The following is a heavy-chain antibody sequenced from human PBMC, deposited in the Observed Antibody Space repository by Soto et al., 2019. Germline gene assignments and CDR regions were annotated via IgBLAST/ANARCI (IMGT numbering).Heavy chain of an antibody. CDR2: ISTYNGNT. D-gene: IGHD3-10*01. J-gene: IGHJ3*02. CDR1: GYSFTNHG. V-gene: IGHV1-18*01. CDR3: ARVPPPYYYGSGSYHDAFDI. Sequence: GASVKVSCKASGYSFTNHGISWVRQAPGQGLEWMGWISTYNGNTVFAQKLEDRVTMTTDTSTRTAYMELRSLRSDDTAVYYCARVPPPYYYGSGSYHDAFDIWGQGTMVTVSS.